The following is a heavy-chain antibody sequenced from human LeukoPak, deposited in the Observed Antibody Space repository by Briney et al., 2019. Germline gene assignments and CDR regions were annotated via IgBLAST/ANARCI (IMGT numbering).Heavy chain of an antibody. CDR1: AFTFTSYS. CDR3: AKDRGGLRFQGYFDY. J-gene: IGHJ4*02. Sequence: GGCLPLSCPASAFTFTSYSTRCVRQAAGGGVGWVSSISGSGGSTSYADCVKGRLTISRENSKTTLYRQMDSLRAEDTAVYDCAKDRGGLRFQGYFDYWGQGNLVTVSS. CDR2: ISGSGGST. V-gene: IGHV3-23*01. D-gene: IGHD5-12*01.